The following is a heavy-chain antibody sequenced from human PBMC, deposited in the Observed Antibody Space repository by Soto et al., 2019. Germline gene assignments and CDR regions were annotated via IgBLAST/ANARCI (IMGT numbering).Heavy chain of an antibody. CDR2: IYPGDSDT. J-gene: IGHJ6*02. CDR3: AILPPNTYYCYGMDV. CDR1: GYSFTSYW. V-gene: IGHV5-51*01. Sequence: PGESLKISCKGSGYSFTSYWIGWVRQMPGKGLEWMGIIYPGDSDTRYSPSFQGQVTISADKSISTAYLQWSSLKASDTAMYYCAILPPNTYYCYGMDVWGQGTTVTVSS.